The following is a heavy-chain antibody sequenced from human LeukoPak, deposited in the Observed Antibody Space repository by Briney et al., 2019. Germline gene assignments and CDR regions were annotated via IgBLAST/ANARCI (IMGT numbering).Heavy chain of an antibody. Sequence: SETLSLTCAVYGGSFSGYYWSWIRQPPGKGLEWIGEINHSGSTNYNPSLKSRVTISVDTFKNQFSLKLSSVTAADTAVYYCAQLRGYFDLWGRGTLVTVSS. V-gene: IGHV4-34*01. D-gene: IGHD5-24*01. CDR1: GGSFSGYY. CDR3: AQLRGYFDL. J-gene: IGHJ2*01. CDR2: INHSGST.